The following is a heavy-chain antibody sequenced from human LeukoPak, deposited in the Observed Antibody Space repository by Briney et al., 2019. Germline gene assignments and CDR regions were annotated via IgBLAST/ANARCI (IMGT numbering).Heavy chain of an antibody. D-gene: IGHD3/OR15-3a*01. CDR3: ARGIFGPTPPHDA. CDR2: IIPIFGTA. J-gene: IGHJ5*02. V-gene: IGHV1-69*13. CDR1: GGTFSSYA. Sequence: GASVKVSCKASGGTFSSYAISWVRQAPGQGLEWMGGIIPIFGTANYAQKFQGRVTITADESTSTAYMELSSLSSEDTAVYYCARGIFGPTPPHDAWGQGTLVTVSS.